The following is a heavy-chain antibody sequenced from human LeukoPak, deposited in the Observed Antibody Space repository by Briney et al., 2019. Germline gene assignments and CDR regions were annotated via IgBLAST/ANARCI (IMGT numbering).Heavy chain of an antibody. CDR3: ARGGELLGLDY. CDR1: GFTFSSYG. Sequence: GGSLRLSCAASGFTFSSYGMHWVRQAPGKGLEWVAFIRYDGSKKYYADSVKGRFTISRDNSKNTLYLQMNSLRAEDTAVYYCARGGELLGLDYWGQGTLVTVSS. J-gene: IGHJ4*02. D-gene: IGHD1-7*01. CDR2: IRYDGSKK. V-gene: IGHV3-30*02.